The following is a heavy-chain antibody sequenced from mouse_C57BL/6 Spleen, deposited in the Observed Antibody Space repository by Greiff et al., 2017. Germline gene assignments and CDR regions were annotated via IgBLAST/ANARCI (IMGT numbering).Heavy chain of an antibody. J-gene: IGHJ2*01. CDR1: GFTFSSYA. CDR2: ISDGGSYT. CDR3: ARDEGFHFDY. V-gene: IGHV5-4*01. Sequence: DVQLQESGGGLVKPGGSLKLSCAASGFTFSSYAMSWVRQTPEKRLEWVATISDGGSYTYYPDNVKGRFTISRDNAKNNLYLQMSHLKSEDTAMYYCARDEGFHFDYWGQGTTLTVSS.